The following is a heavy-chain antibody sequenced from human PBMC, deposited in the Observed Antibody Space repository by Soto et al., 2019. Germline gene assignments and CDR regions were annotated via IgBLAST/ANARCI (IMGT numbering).Heavy chain of an antibody. CDR2: IKSDASTT. Sequence: GGSLRLSCAASGFTFSSYGMHWVRQAPGKGLVWVSVIKSDASTTNYADSVKGRFTISRDNAKNTLYLQMNNLRAEDTAVYYCKTGAQTSSLSRMAFDYWGQGTLVTVSS. V-gene: IGHV3-NL1*01. CDR1: GFTFSSYG. D-gene: IGHD2-2*01. J-gene: IGHJ4*02. CDR3: KTGAQTSSLSRMAFDY.